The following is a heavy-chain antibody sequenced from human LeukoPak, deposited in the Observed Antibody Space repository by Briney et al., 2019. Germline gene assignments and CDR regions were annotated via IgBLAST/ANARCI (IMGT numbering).Heavy chain of an antibody. D-gene: IGHD2-15*01. CDR3: AREVAASLYYYYGMDV. Sequence: SETLSLTCTVSGGSISSYYWSWIRQPPGKGLEWIGYIYYSGSTNYNPSLKSRVTISVDTSKNQFSLKLSSVTAADTAVYYCAREVAASLYYYYGMDVWGQGTTVTVSS. CDR1: GGSISSYY. J-gene: IGHJ6*02. CDR2: IYYSGST. V-gene: IGHV4-59*01.